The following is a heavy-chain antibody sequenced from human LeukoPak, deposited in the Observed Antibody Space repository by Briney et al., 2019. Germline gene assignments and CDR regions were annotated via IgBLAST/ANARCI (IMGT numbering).Heavy chain of an antibody. CDR2: ISSSSSYI. D-gene: IGHD2-2*01. Sequence: KTGGSLRLSCAVSGFTFSSYSMNWVRQAPEKGPEWVSSISSSSSYIYYADSVKGRFTISRDNAKNSLYLQMNSLRAEDTAVYYCARSDIVVVPAAIGFDYWGQGTLVTVSS. CDR3: ARSDIVVVPAAIGFDY. V-gene: IGHV3-21*01. CDR1: GFTFSSYS. J-gene: IGHJ4*02.